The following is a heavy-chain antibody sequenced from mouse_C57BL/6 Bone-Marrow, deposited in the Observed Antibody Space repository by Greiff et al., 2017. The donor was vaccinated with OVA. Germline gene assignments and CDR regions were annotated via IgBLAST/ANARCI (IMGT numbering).Heavy chain of an antibody. CDR3: ARSPPCYYGSSYGYFDY. D-gene: IGHD1-1*01. CDR1: GYAFSSSW. V-gene: IGHV1-82*01. CDR2: IYPGDGDT. J-gene: IGHJ2*01. Sequence: QVQLQQSGPELVKPGASVKISCKASGYAFSSSWMNWVKQRPGKGLEWIGRIYPGDGDTNYNGKFKGKATLTADKSSSTAYRQLSSLTSEDSAVYFCARSPPCYYGSSYGYFDYWGQGTTLTVSS.